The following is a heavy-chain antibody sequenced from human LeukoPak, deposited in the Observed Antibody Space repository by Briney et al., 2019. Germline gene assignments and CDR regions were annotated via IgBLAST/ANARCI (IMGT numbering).Heavy chain of an antibody. CDR1: GFTFDDYV. Sequence: GGSLRLSCSASGFTFDDYVMHWVRQAPGKGLDGVSCISRNSGSIVYAHSVKGRFTISRNNAKNSLYLQMNSLRDEDTDLYYCARAGSGYSAFDIWGQGTMVTVSS. J-gene: IGHJ3*02. CDR3: ARAGSGYSAFDI. CDR2: ISRNSGSI. V-gene: IGHV3-9*01. D-gene: IGHD3-22*01.